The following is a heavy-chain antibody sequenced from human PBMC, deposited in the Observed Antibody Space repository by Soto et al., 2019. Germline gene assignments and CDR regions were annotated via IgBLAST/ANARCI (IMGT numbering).Heavy chain of an antibody. CDR1: GFTFRSYW. Sequence: PGGSLRLSCAASGFTFRSYWMYWIRQAPGKGLVWVSRINGDGSSMIYADSVKGRFTISRDNARNTLYLQMNSLRAEDTAVYYCAVSGSQYYYYGMDVWGQGTTVTVSS. J-gene: IGHJ6*02. CDR3: AVSGSQYYYYGMDV. CDR2: INGDGSSM. V-gene: IGHV3-74*01. D-gene: IGHD1-26*01.